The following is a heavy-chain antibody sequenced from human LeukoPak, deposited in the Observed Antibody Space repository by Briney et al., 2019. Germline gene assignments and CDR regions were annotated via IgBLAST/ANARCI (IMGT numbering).Heavy chain of an antibody. CDR3: ARGYCSGGTCHTNDF. V-gene: IGHV7-4-1*02. CDR2: INTDTGSP. D-gene: IGHD2-15*01. CDR1: GYTFTGYY. Sequence: GASVKVSCKASGYTFTGYYMHWVRQAPGQGLEWMGWINTDTGSPTYAQGFVGRFVFSLDTSVSTAYLQISSLKAEDTAVYFCARGYCSGGTCHTNDFWGQGTLVTVPS. J-gene: IGHJ4*02.